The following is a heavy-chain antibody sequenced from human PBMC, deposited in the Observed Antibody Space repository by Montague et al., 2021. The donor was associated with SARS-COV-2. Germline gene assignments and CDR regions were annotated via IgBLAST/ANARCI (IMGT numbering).Heavy chain of an antibody. CDR3: ARHALGYFDWLNEGYFDY. V-gene: IGHV4-61*02. CDR2: IHTSGST. Sequence: TLSLTCTVSGGSISSGSYYWSWIRQPAGKGLEWIGRIHTSGSTKYNPSLKSRVTISIDTSKNQFSLKLSSVTAADTAVYYCARHALGYFDWLNEGYFDYWGQGTLVTVSS. J-gene: IGHJ4*02. D-gene: IGHD3-9*01. CDR1: GGSISSGSYY.